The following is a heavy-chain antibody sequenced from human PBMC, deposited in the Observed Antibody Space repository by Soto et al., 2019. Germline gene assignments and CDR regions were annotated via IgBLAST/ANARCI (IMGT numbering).Heavy chain of an antibody. CDR3: ARDTGNSLDY. CDR1: GYTFKTYF. J-gene: IGHJ4*02. Sequence: HVQLVQSGGELKKPGASVKVSCNTSGYTFKTYFITWGRQAPGQGLEWMGWISPHNGNPKYGEKFQGRGTMTDDTIMETAYMELRNLRIDVSVVEYCARDTGNSLDYWGQGTPVTVSS. V-gene: IGHV1-18*01. CDR2: ISPHNGNP.